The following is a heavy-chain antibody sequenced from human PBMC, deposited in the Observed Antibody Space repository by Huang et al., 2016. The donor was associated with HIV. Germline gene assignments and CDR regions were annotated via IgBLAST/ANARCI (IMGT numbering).Heavy chain of an antibody. CDR2: ASANRCDI. Sequence: QVQLVQSGAVVKRPGASLKVSCKTSGFTFTNYGFSWVRQAPGQGLEWVGWASANRCDINYEVKFEGRVSMTTDTTSGTAYMELRRLTSDDTATYYCVRESLYFGDFLFDHWGQGTPVTVSA. V-gene: IGHV1-18*04. D-gene: IGHD3-10*01. CDR3: VRESLYFGDFLFDH. CDR1: GFTFTNYG. J-gene: IGHJ4*02.